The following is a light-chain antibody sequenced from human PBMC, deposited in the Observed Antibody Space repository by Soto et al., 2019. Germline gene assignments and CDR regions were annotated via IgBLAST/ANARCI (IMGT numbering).Light chain of an antibody. CDR1: SSDVGRYNY. CDR2: EVT. J-gene: IGLJ3*02. V-gene: IGLV2-14*03. Sequence: QSVLTQPASVSGSPGQSITISCTGTSSDVGRYNYVSWYQQRPGKAPKLMISEVTNRPSGVSDRFSGSKSGNTASLTISGLQAEDEADYYCNSYTSTSSWVFGGGTKLTVL. CDR3: NSYTSTSSWV.